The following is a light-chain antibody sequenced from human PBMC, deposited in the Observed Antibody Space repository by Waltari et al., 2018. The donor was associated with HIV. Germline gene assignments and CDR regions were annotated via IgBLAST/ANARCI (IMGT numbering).Light chain of an antibody. J-gene: IGLJ2*01. Sequence: QSALTQPASVSGSPGPSITISCTGTSSDVGGYNYVSCYQQHPGKAPKLMIYDVSNRPAGVSNRFSGSKSGNTASLTISGLQAEDEADYYCSSYTSSSIVVFGGGTKLTVL. CDR1: SSDVGGYNY. CDR2: DVS. CDR3: SSYTSSSIVV. V-gene: IGLV2-14*01.